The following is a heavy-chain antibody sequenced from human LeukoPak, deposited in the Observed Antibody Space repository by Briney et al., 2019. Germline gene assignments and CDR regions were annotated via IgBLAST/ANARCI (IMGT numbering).Heavy chain of an antibody. CDR1: GFTFSSYW. CDR3: ARGRYFDWQYYLDY. CDR2: INSDGSST. Sequence: PGGSLRLSWAASGFTFSSYWMHWVRQAPGKGLVWVSRINSDGSSTSYADSVKGRFTISRDNAKNTLYLQMNSLRAEDTAVYYCARGRYFDWQYYLDYWGQGTLVTVSS. D-gene: IGHD3-9*01. J-gene: IGHJ4*02. V-gene: IGHV3-74*01.